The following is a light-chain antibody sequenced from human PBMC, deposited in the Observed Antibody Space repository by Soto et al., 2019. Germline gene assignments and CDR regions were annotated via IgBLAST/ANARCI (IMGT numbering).Light chain of an antibody. CDR3: SSYAGSNNLV. CDR1: GSDIGGYNY. J-gene: IGLJ2*01. V-gene: IGLV2-8*01. CDR2: EVN. Sequence: QSDLTQPPSASGSPGQSVTISCTGTGSDIGGYNYVSWYQQHPGKAPKLMIYEVNKRPSGVPDRFSGSKSGNTASLTVSGLQAEDEADYYCSSYAGSNNLVFGGGTKVTVL.